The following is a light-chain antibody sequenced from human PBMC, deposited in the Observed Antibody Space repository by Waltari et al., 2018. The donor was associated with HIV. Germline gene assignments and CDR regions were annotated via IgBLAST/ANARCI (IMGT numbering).Light chain of an antibody. V-gene: IGKV1-8*01. J-gene: IGKJ1*01. CDR2: DAS. Sequence: AIRMTQSPSSFSASTGNRVTITCRASQSISSSLAWYQQKPGKAPKLLIYDASTLQSGVPSRFSGSGSGTDFTLTISCLQAEDFATYYCQQYDTYSWTFGLGTRVEIK. CDR3: QQYDTYSWT. CDR1: QSISSS.